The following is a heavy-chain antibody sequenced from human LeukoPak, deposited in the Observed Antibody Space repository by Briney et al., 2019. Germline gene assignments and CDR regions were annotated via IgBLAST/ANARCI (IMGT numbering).Heavy chain of an antibody. CDR2: INPNSGGT. Sequence: ASVKVSCKASGYTFTGYYMHWVRQAPGQGLEWMGWINPNSGGTNYAQKFQGRVTITADTSTATAYMELSGLRSEDTAMYYCATVTTRPGDYWGQGTLVTVSS. J-gene: IGHJ4*02. CDR1: GYTFTGYY. D-gene: IGHD6-6*01. CDR3: ATVTTRPGDY. V-gene: IGHV1-2*02.